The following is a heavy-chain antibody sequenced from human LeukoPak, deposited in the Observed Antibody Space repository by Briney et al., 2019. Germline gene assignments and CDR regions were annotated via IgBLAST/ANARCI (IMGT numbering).Heavy chain of an antibody. CDR2: ISSNGGST. Sequence: GGSLRLSCAASGFTFSSYAMHWVRQAPGKGLEYVSVISSNGGSTYYANSVKGRFSISRDNSKNTLYLQMGSLRAEDMAVYYCARAPCGGDCYSDYWGQGTLVTVSS. CDR1: GFTFSSYA. D-gene: IGHD2-21*01. V-gene: IGHV3-64*01. J-gene: IGHJ4*02. CDR3: ARAPCGGDCYSDY.